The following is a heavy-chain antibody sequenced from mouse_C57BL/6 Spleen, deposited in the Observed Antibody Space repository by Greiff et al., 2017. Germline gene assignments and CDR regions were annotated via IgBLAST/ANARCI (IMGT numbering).Heavy chain of an antibody. D-gene: IGHD2-10*01. J-gene: IGHJ4*01. Sequence: VQLQQSGPELVKPGASVKMSCKASGYTFTDYNMHWVKQSHGKSLEWIGYINPNNGGTSYNQKFMGKATLTVNKSSSTAYMELRSLTSEDSAVYYCARLPPTQVFHYAMDYWGQGTSVTVSS. V-gene: IGHV1-22*01. CDR2: INPNNGGT. CDR3: ARLPPTQVFHYAMDY. CDR1: GYTFTDYN.